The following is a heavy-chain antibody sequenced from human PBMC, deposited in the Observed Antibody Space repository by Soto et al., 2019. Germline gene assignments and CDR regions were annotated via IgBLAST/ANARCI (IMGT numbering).Heavy chain of an antibody. CDR2: IYWDDDK. V-gene: IGHV2-5*02. CDR1: GFSLSTSGVG. D-gene: IGHD6-6*01. Sequence: QITLKESGPTLVKPTQTLTLTCTFSGFSLSTSGVGVGWIRQPPGKALEWLALIYWDDDKRYSPSLKSRLTITKDTSKNQVVLTMTNMDPVDTATYYCALGIAARPFWFDPWAREPWSPSPQ. CDR3: ALGIAARPFWFDP. J-gene: IGHJ5*02.